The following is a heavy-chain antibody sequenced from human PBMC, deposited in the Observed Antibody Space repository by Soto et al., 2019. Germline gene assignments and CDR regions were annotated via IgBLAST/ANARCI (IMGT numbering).Heavy chain of an antibody. J-gene: IGHJ6*02. CDR1: GYSFTGYY. CDR3: ARSAAGPGYGMDV. D-gene: IGHD6-13*01. CDR2: INPNSGGT. V-gene: IGHV1-2*04. Sequence: QLVQSGTEVKKPGASVKVSCKASGYSFTGYYIHWVRQAPRQGLEWLGWINPNSGGTNYAQKFQGSVTMTRDTSISTAYIELSRLRSDDTAVYYCARSAAGPGYGMDVWGQGTTVTVSS.